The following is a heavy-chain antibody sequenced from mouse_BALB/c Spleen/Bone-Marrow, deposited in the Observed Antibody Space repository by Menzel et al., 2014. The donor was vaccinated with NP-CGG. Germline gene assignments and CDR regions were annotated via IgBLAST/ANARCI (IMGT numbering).Heavy chain of an antibody. CDR3: AREKIYGNYLWYFDV. CDR2: IHPNSGNT. D-gene: IGHD2-1*01. V-gene: IGHV1S130*01. J-gene: IGHJ1*01. CDR1: GYTFTSSW. Sequence: QVQLQQSGSVLVRPRASVKLSCKASGYTFTSSWMHWAKQRPGQGLEWIGEIHPNSGNTNYNEKFKGKATLTVDTSSSTAYVDLSSLTSEDSAVYYCAREKIYGNYLWYFDVWGAGTTVTVSS.